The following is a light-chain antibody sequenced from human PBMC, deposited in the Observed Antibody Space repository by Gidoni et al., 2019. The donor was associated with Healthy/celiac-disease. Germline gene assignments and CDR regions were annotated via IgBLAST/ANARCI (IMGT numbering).Light chain of an antibody. CDR3: QQSYSTGWT. Sequence: DIQMTQSPSSLSASVGDRVTITCRASQSISSYLNWYEQKPGKAPKLLIYAASSLQSGVPLRFRGSGSGTDFNLTISSLQPEDFATYYCQQSYSTGWTFGQGTKVESK. V-gene: IGKV1-39*01. CDR2: AAS. CDR1: QSISSY. J-gene: IGKJ1*01.